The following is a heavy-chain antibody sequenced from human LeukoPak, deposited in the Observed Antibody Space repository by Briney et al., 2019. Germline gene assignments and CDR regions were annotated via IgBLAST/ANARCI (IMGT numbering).Heavy chain of an antibody. J-gene: IGHJ6*04. CDR3: VRESDVWSGPGTGRPLDV. CDR2: IKEDGSDK. V-gene: IGHV3-7*01. D-gene: IGHD3-3*01. CDR1: GFTFSNSW. Sequence: QPGGSLRLSCLASGFTFSNSWMTWVRQAPGRGLEWVANIKEDGSDKQYVDSVRGRFTISRDNAKNSVSLQMDGLRAEDTAVYHCVRESDVWSGPGTGRPLDVWGKGTTVTVSS.